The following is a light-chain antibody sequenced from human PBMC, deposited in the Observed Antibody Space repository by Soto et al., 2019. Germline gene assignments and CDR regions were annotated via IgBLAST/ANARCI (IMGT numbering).Light chain of an antibody. V-gene: IGLV1-40*01. CDR1: SSNIGAGYD. CDR2: GNS. CDR3: PSYDISLSVSVI. Sequence: QSVLTQPPSVSGAPVQRVTISCTGSSSNIGAGYDVQWYQQLPGAAPKLLIFGNSNRPSGVPDRFSGSRSGTSASLAITGLQAEDEADYFCPSYDISLSVSVIFGGGTKLTVL. J-gene: IGLJ2*01.